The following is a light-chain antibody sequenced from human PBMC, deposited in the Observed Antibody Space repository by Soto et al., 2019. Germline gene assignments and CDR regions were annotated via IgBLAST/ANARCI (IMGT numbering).Light chain of an antibody. Sequence: DIQMTKSPSTLSGPVGDRVTITCRASQTISSGLAWYQQKPGKAPKLLIYKASTLKSGVPSRFSGSGSGTEFTLTISSLQPDDFATYYCQHYNSYSEAFGQGTKVELK. CDR1: QTISSG. CDR3: QHYNSYSEA. V-gene: IGKV1-5*03. J-gene: IGKJ1*01. CDR2: KAS.